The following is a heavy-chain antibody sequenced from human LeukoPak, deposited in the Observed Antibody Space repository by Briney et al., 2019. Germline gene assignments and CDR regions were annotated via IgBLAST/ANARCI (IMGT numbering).Heavy chain of an antibody. Sequence: PSETLSLTCAVYGGSFSGYYWSWIRQPPGKGLEWIGEINHSGSTNYNPSLKSRVTISVDTSKNQFSLKLSSVTAADTAVYYCARGRSIAPAGTVDYWGQGTLVTVSS. CDR3: ARGRSIAPAGTVDY. CDR1: GGSFSGYY. V-gene: IGHV4-34*01. J-gene: IGHJ4*02. CDR2: INHSGST. D-gene: IGHD6-13*01.